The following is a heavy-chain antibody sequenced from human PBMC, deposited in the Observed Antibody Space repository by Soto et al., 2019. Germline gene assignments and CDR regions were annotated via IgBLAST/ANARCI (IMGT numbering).Heavy chain of an antibody. CDR2: VYYTGST. D-gene: IGHD3-22*01. CDR1: GDSISTFY. J-gene: IGHJ4*02. V-gene: IGHV4-59*01. Sequence: PSETLSLTCTVSGDSISTFYWGWMRQSPGKELEWIGYVYYTGSTNYNPSLKSRVTISVDRSKNQFSLKLTSANAADTAVYYCATGSTVRNYADASSDYFYFFDYWGQGTQVTVSS. CDR3: ATGSTVRNYADASSDYFYFFDY.